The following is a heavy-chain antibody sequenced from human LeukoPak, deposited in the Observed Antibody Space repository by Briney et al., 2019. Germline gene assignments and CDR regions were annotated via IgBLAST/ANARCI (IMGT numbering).Heavy chain of an antibody. D-gene: IGHD3-10*01. CDR2: IYYSGST. CDR3: ARVHYYGSGYYYYMDV. J-gene: IGHJ6*03. CDR1: GGSISSYY. Sequence: SETLSLTCTVSGGSISSYYWSWIRQPPGEGLEWIGYIYYSGSTNYNPSLKSRVTISVDTSKNQFSLKLSSVTAADTAVYYCARVHYYGSGYYYYMDVWGKGTTVTVSS. V-gene: IGHV4-59*01.